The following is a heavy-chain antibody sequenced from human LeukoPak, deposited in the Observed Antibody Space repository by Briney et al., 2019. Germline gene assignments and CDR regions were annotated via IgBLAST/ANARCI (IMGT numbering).Heavy chain of an antibody. V-gene: IGHV3-74*01. Sequence: GGFLRLSCAASGFTFSSYWMHRVRQAPGKGLVWVSRINSDGSSTSYADSVKGRFTISRDNAKNTLYLQMNSLRAEDTAVYYCARGEATYYDILTGYSFDYWGQGTLVTVSS. J-gene: IGHJ4*02. CDR3: ARGEATYYDILTGYSFDY. D-gene: IGHD3-9*01. CDR1: GFTFSSYW. CDR2: INSDGSST.